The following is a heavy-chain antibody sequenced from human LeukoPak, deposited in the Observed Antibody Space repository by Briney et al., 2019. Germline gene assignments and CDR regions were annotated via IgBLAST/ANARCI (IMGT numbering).Heavy chain of an antibody. D-gene: IGHD5-18*01. CDR3: ARLHRTDTTWGYYYYYYGMGV. V-gene: IGHV4-30-2*01. CDR1: GGSISSDGYY. J-gene: IGHJ6*02. Sequence: SQTLSLTCTVSGGSISSDGYYWSWIRQPPGKGLEWIGYIYHSGDAYYNPSLKSRATISVDTSKNQFSLKLSSVTAADTAVYYCARLHRTDTTWGYYYYYYGMGVWGQGTTVTVSS. CDR2: IYHSGDA.